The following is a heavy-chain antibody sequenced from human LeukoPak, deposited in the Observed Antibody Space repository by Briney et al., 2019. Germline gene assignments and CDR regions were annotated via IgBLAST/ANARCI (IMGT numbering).Heavy chain of an antibody. J-gene: IGHJ4*02. D-gene: IGHD2-2*01. CDR1: GFTFSSYS. CDR3: ARVAVVVPAADH. Sequence: GGSLRLSCAASGFTFSSYSMNWVRQAPGKGLEWVANIKQDGSEKYYVDSVKGRFTISRDNAKNSLYLQMNSLRAEDTAVYYCARVAVVVPAADHWGQGTLVTVSS. V-gene: IGHV3-7*01. CDR2: IKQDGSEK.